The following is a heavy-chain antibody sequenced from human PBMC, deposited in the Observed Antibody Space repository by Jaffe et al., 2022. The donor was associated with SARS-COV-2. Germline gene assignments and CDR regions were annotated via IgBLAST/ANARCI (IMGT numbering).Heavy chain of an antibody. CDR2: IYTGGNT. Sequence: EVQLVESGGGLVQPGGSLRLSCAASGFTVSNNYMSWVRQAPGKGLEWVSVIYTGGNTNYADSVKGRFTISRDTSKNTVFLQMNSLRAEDTAVYYCAGVDSSGWYCFDYWGQGALVTVSS. CDR3: AGVDSSGWYCFDY. CDR1: GFTVSNNY. V-gene: IGHV3-66*02. J-gene: IGHJ4*02. D-gene: IGHD6-19*01.